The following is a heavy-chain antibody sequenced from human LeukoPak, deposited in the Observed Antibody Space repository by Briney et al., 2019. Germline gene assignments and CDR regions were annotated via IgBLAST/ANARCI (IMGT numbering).Heavy chain of an antibody. J-gene: IGHJ4*02. CDR3: ARGGAARPDY. CDR2: ISSNTRII. Sequence: GGSLRLSCAASGFTFSNAWMNWVRQTPGKGLQWVSYISSNTRIIDYAGSVKGRFTISRDNARDSLYLQMNSLRAEDTAVYYCARGGAARPDYWGQGTLLTVSS. D-gene: IGHD6-6*01. CDR1: GFTFSNAW. V-gene: IGHV3-48*01.